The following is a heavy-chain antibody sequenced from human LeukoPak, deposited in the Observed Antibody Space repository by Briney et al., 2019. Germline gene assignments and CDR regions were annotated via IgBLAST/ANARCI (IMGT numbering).Heavy chain of an antibody. CDR2: ISAYNGHT. V-gene: IGHV1-18*01. J-gene: IGHJ3*02. D-gene: IGHD3-22*01. CDR3: ARDGHRRYHYDSSGREDAFDI. Sequence: ASVKVSCKATGYTFTSYGISWVRQAPGQGLEWRGWISAYNGHTKYAQKVQGRVTMTRDTSTSTAYMELRSLRSDDTAVYYCARDGHRRYHYDSSGREDAFDIWGQGTMVTVSS. CDR1: GYTFTSYG.